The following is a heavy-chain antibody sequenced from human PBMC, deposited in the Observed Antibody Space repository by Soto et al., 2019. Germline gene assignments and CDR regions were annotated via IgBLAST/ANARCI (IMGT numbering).Heavy chain of an antibody. CDR3: AREVHGWYDP. J-gene: IGHJ5*02. V-gene: IGHV3-72*01. CDR1: GFSFSDHY. Sequence: EVQLVESGGGLVQPGGSLRLSCAASGFSFSDHYMDWVRQAPGKGLEWVGRIRNKLNSYTTEYAASVKGRFTISRDDSKNSLNLQMNSLKTEDTAMYYCAREVHGWYDPWGQGTLVTVSS. CDR2: IRNKLNSYTT.